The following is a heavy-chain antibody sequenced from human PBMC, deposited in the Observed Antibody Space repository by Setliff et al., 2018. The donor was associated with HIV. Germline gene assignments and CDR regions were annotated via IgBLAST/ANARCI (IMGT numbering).Heavy chain of an antibody. Sequence: PGGSLRLSCVASGFTFSNYWMSWVRQAPGKGLEWVANIQKDGSEKYYADSVKGRFTISRDNAKNSLYLQMNSLRAEDTAVYYCARVSELLAYYMDVWGKGTTVTVSS. CDR1: GFTFSNYW. J-gene: IGHJ6*03. D-gene: IGHD1-26*01. V-gene: IGHV3-7*01. CDR3: ARVSELLAYYMDV. CDR2: IQKDGSEK.